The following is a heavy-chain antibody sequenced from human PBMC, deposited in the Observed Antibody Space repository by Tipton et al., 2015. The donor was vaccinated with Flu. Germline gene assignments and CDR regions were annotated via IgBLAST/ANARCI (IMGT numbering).Heavy chain of an antibody. CDR3: ARRDYSNYVSDPKNWFDP. J-gene: IGHJ5*02. Sequence: TLSLTCTVSGDSISSGGFYWSWIRQHPGKGLEWIGYIYYSATTYYNPSLESRATILVDTSKNQFSLKLNSLTAADTAVYYCARRDYSNYVSDPKNWFDPWGQGTLVTVSS. CDR2: IYYSATT. D-gene: IGHD4-11*01. V-gene: IGHV4-31*03. CDR1: GDSISSGGFY.